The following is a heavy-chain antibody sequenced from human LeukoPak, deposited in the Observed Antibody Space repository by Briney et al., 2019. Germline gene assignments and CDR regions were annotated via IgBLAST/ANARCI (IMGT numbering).Heavy chain of an antibody. V-gene: IGHV3-48*02. CDR1: GFTFSTYS. CDR3: ARGWLSNTFDC. Sequence: GWCLRLSCAAAGFTFSTYSMDWVRRTPGKGLEWLSHLSTSSDTIYYADSVKGRFTISRDNAKDSLYLQMNSLRDEDTAVYYCARGWLSNTFDCWGQGTLVTVSS. D-gene: IGHD6-19*01. J-gene: IGHJ4*02. CDR2: LSTSSDTI.